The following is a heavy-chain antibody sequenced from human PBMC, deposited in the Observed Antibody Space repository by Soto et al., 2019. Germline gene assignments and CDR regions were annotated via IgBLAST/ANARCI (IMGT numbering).Heavy chain of an antibody. CDR2: TYYGWNT. V-gene: IGHV4-59*01. CDR3: ARDREYYDSSGLYFDY. Sequence: PSGTLSLTSGVSGGCISDYYWSWIRQPPGKGLEWIGYTYYGWNTNYNPSLKSRVTISVDTSKNQFSLKLISVTAADTAVYYCARDREYYDSSGLYFDYWGQGTLVTVSS. J-gene: IGHJ4*02. D-gene: IGHD3-22*01. CDR1: GGCISDYY.